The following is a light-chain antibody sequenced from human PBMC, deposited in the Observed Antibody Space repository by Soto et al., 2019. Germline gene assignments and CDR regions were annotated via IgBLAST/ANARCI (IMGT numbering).Light chain of an antibody. Sequence: EIVWTQSPATLSLFPGERATLSCRASQSLSSSLAWYQQEPGQAPRVLIYDTSSRATGIPARFSGSGSGTDFTLTISSLEPEDSAVYYCHQRSNWWTFGQGTKVDIK. V-gene: IGKV3-11*01. CDR2: DTS. CDR1: QSLSSS. J-gene: IGKJ1*01. CDR3: HQRSNWWT.